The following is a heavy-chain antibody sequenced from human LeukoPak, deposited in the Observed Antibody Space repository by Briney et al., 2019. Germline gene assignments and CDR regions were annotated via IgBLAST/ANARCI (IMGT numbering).Heavy chain of an antibody. CDR1: GFTFSSYW. V-gene: IGHV3-74*01. Sequence: GGSLRLSCAASGFTFSSYWMHWVRQAPGKGLVWVSRINSDGSSTSYADSVKGRFTTSRDNAKNTLYLQMNSLRAEDTAVYYGARDSPGYSYGFGYWGQGTLVTVSS. CDR3: ARDSPGYSYGFGY. D-gene: IGHD5-18*01. J-gene: IGHJ4*02. CDR2: INSDGSST.